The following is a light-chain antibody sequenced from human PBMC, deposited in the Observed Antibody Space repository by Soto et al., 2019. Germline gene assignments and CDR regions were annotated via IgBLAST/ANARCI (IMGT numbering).Light chain of an antibody. Sequence: EIVMTQSPATLSVSPGARATLSFRASQSVGSDLAWYQHKPGQAPRLLIYHTSNRATGIPARFSGIVSGTDGTLTISSLETDDGAVYDGQQRADWPITFGQGTRLEIK. CDR1: QSVGSD. CDR3: QQRADWPIT. J-gene: IGKJ5*01. V-gene: IGKV3-11*01. CDR2: HTS.